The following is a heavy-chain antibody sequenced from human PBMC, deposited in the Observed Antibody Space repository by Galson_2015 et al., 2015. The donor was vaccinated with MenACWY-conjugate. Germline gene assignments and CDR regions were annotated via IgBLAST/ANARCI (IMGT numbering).Heavy chain of an antibody. CDR1: GYTFTNYW. V-gene: IGHV5-51*01. D-gene: IGHD1-26*01. CDR3: ARQYSGSYFDY. Sequence: QSGAEVKEPGESLKISCKASGYTFTNYWIGWVRQMPGKGLEWMGIVYPDDSDTRYSPSFQGQVIIPADKSFTTAYLQWSSLKASDTAIYYCARQYSGSYFDYWGQGTLVTVSS. CDR2: VYPDDSDT. J-gene: IGHJ4*02.